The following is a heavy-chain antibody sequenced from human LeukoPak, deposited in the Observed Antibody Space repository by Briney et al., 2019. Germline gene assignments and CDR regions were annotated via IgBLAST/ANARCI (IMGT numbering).Heavy chain of an antibody. CDR3: AKDKCSGTSCHNDY. Sequence: QPGGSLRLSCAASGFTFSSYAMSWVRQAPGKGLEWVSAISGGGGSTNYADSVKGRFTISRDNSKNTLYLQMNSLRAEDTAVYYCAKDKCSGTSCHNDYWGQGTLVTVSS. CDR1: GFTFSSYA. CDR2: ISGGGGST. J-gene: IGHJ4*02. D-gene: IGHD2-2*02. V-gene: IGHV3-23*01.